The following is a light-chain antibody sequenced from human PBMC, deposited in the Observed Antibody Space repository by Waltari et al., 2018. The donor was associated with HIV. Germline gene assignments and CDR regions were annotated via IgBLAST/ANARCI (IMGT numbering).Light chain of an antibody. CDR3: QQYNNWPPWT. CDR1: QRVSSN. J-gene: IGKJ1*01. Sequence: EIVMTQSPATLSVSPGERATLSCRASQRVSSNLAWYQKNPGQAPRLLIYGASTRATGIPARFSGSGSGTECTLTISSLQSEDFAVYYCQQYNNWPPWTFGQGTKVEIK. V-gene: IGKV3-15*01. CDR2: GAS.